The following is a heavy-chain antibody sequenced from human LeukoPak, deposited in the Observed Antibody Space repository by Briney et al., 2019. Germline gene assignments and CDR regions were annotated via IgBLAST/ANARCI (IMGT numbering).Heavy chain of an antibody. J-gene: IGHJ5*02. V-gene: IGHV4-34*01. CDR1: GGSFSGYY. CDR3: ARGRGGSWFDP. CDR2: INHSGST. Sequence: SETLSLTCAVYGGSFSGYYWSWIRQPPGKGLEWIGEINHSGSTNYNPSLKSRVTISVDTSKNQFSLKLSSVTAADTAVYYCARGRGGSWFDPWGQGTLVTVSS. D-gene: IGHD3-16*01.